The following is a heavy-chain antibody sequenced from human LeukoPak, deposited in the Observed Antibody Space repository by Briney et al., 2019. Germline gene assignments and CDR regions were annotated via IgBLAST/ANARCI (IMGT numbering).Heavy chain of an antibody. CDR2: ISYDGSNK. J-gene: IGHJ4*02. Sequence: GGSLRLSCAASGFTFSSYAMHWVRQAPGKGLEWVAVISYDGSNKYYADSVKGRFTISGDNSKNTLYLQMNSLRAEDTAVYYCARVGGGSYYSHFDYWGQGTLVTVSS. D-gene: IGHD1-26*01. CDR3: ARVGGGSYYSHFDY. CDR1: GFTFSSYA. V-gene: IGHV3-30-3*01.